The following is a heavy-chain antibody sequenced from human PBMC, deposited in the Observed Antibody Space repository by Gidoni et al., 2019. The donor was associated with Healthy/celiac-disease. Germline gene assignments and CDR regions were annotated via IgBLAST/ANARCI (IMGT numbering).Heavy chain of an antibody. CDR3: ATSTYYDFWSGTNDAFDI. D-gene: IGHD3-3*01. CDR2: IYYSGST. Sequence: QLQLQESGPGLVKPSETLSLTCTVSGGSISSSSYYWGWIRQPPGKGLEWLGSIYYSGSTYYNPSLKSRVTISVDTSKNQFSLKLSSVTAADTAVYYCATSTYYDFWSGTNDAFDIWGQGTMVTVSS. J-gene: IGHJ3*02. CDR1: GGSISSSSYY. V-gene: IGHV4-39*01.